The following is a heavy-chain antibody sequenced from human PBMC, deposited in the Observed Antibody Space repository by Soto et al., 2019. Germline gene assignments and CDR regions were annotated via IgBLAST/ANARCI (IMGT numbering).Heavy chain of an antibody. D-gene: IGHD2-2*01. V-gene: IGHV3-23*01. J-gene: IGHJ4*02. CDR3: VRYCSTTLCNGVATRTFDY. CDR2: ISGSGGST. Sequence: PGGSLILSCAASGFTFSSYAMSWVRQAPGKGLEWVSAISGSGGSTYYADSVKGRFTISRDNSKNTLYLQMNSLRDEDTALYYCVRYCSTTLCNGVATRTFDYWGQGTLVTVSS. CDR1: GFTFSSYA.